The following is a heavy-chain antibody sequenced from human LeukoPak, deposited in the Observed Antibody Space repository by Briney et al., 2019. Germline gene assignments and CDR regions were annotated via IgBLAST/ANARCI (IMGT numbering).Heavy chain of an antibody. J-gene: IGHJ6*02. CDR2: ISSSSSYT. Sequence: GGSLRLSCAASGFTFSDYYMSWIRQAPGKGLEWVSYISSSSSYTNYADSVKGRFTISRDNAKNSLYLQMNSLRAEVTAVYYCAGAPHYRNYGPYYYGMDVWGQGTTVTVSS. V-gene: IGHV3-11*06. CDR3: AGAPHYRNYGPYYYGMDV. D-gene: IGHD4-11*01. CDR1: GFTFSDYY.